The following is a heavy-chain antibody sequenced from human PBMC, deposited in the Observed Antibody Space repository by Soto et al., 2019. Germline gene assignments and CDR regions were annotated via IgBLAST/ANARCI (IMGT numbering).Heavy chain of an antibody. D-gene: IGHD3-3*01. CDR3: ATSYDFWSGYYSGVDY. V-gene: IGHV3-72*01. CDR1: GFTFSDHY. CDR2: TRNKANSYTT. Sequence: GGSLTLSCAASGFTFSDHYMDWVRQAPGKGLEWVGRTRNKANSYTTEYAASVKGRFTISRDDSKNSLYLQMNSLKTEDTAVYYCATSYDFWSGYYSGVDYWGQGTLVTVSS. J-gene: IGHJ4*02.